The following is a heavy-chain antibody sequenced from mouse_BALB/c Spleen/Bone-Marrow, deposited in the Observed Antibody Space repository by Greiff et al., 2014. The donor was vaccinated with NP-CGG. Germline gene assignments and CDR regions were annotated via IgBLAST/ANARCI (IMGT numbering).Heavy chain of an antibody. Sequence: VQLQQSGAELAKPGASVKLSCTASGFNIKDTYMHWVKQRPEQGLEWIGRTDPANGNTKYDPKFQGKATITADTSSNTAYLQLSSLTSEDTAVYYCARYYYGSSYFDYWGQGTTLTVSP. J-gene: IGHJ2*01. CDR3: ARYYYGSSYFDY. CDR2: TDPANGNT. V-gene: IGHV14-3*02. CDR1: GFNIKDTY. D-gene: IGHD1-1*01.